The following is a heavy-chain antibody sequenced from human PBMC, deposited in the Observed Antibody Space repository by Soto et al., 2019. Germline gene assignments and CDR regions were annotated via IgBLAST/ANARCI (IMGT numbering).Heavy chain of an antibody. CDR1: GGTFSSYA. CDR2: IIPIFGTA. Sequence: QVQLVQSGAEVKKPGSSVKVSCKASGGTFSSYAISWVRQAPGQGLEWMGGIIPIFGTANYAQKFQGRVTITADESTSTAYMELSSLRSEDTAVYYCARDPPSGGYYDGGYYYYGMDVWGQGTTVTVSS. D-gene: IGHD1-26*01. CDR3: ARDPPSGGYYDGGYYYYGMDV. V-gene: IGHV1-69*01. J-gene: IGHJ6*02.